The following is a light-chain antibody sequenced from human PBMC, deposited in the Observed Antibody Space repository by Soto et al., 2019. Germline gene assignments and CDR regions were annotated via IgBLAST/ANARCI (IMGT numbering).Light chain of an antibody. V-gene: IGLV2-23*02. CDR3: RSFAGSSTFVV. Sequence: QSVLTQPASVSGSPGQSITISCTGTSSDVGSYNLVSWYQQHPGKAPKLMIYEDSKRPSGVSNRFSGSKSGNTASLTISGLQAEDEDDYYCRSFAGSSTFVVFGGGTKVTVL. CDR2: EDS. J-gene: IGLJ2*01. CDR1: SSDVGSYNL.